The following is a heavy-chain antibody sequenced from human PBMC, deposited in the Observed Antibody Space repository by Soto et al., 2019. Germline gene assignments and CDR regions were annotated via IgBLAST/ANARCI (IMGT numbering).Heavy chain of an antibody. V-gene: IGHV3-21*01. CDR2: ISSSSSYI. D-gene: IGHD2-2*01. CDR3: ARDRVVPAAIVGVYYYYGMDV. J-gene: IGHJ6*02. Sequence: GGPLRLSCAASGFTFSSYSMNWVRQAPGKGLEWVSSISSSSSYIYYADSVKGRFTISRDNAKNSLYLQMNSLRAEDTAVYYCARDRVVPAAIVGVYYYYGMDVWGQGTTVTVSS. CDR1: GFTFSSYS.